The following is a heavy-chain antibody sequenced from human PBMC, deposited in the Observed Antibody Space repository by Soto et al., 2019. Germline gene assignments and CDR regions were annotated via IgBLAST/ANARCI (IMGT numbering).Heavy chain of an antibody. J-gene: IGHJ4*02. D-gene: IGHD3-22*01. CDR1: GFTFSSYG. V-gene: IGHV3-30*18. Sequence: PGGSLRLSCAASGFTFSSYGMHWVRQAPGKGLEWVAVISYDGSNKYYADSVKGRFTISRDNSKNTLYLQMNSLRAEDTAVYYCAKDLYYYDSSGRLDYWGQGTLVTVSS. CDR2: ISYDGSNK. CDR3: AKDLYYYDSSGRLDY.